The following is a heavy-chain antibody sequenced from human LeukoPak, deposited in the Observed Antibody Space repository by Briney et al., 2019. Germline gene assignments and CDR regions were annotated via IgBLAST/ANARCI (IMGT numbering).Heavy chain of an antibody. CDR3: AKDVYSSGTGYFDY. Sequence: PGGSLRLSCAASGFTFSDYWIDWVRQAPGQGLEWVANINTDGSTTNYVESVRGRFTISRDNAKNSLYLQMNSLRAEDTALYYCAKDVYSSGTGYFDYWGQGTLVTVSS. CDR1: GFTFSDYW. CDR2: INTDGSTT. D-gene: IGHD6-19*01. V-gene: IGHV3-7*03. J-gene: IGHJ4*02.